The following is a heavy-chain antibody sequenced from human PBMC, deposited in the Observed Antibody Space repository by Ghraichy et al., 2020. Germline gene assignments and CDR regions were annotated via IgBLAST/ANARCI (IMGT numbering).Heavy chain of an antibody. CDR3: ASRTSGYDLDY. Sequence: ASVKVSCKASGYTFTTYDIHWVRQAPGQGLEWMGWINPGSGNTDSEQTFQGRVTMSANTSITTGYMELSSLRSEDTAVYYCASRTSGYDLDYWGQGTLVTVSS. V-gene: IGHV1-8*01. D-gene: IGHD5-12*01. J-gene: IGHJ4*02. CDR2: INPGSGNT. CDR1: GYTFTTYD.